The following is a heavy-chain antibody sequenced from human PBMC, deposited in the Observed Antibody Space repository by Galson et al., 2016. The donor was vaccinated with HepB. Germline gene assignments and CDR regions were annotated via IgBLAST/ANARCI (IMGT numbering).Heavy chain of an antibody. D-gene: IGHD4-17*01. J-gene: IGHJ6*04. CDR3: ARYGYYYAMDV. CDR1: GFTFSNYW. V-gene: IGHV3-7*01. CDR2: IKQDGSKK. Sequence: SLILSCAASGFTFSNYWMRWVRQAPGKGLEWVANIKQDGSKKDYVDSVKGRFSISRDNAKNSLYLYTDIPRAEDTAVYYCARYGYYYAMDVWDKGTTVTVSS.